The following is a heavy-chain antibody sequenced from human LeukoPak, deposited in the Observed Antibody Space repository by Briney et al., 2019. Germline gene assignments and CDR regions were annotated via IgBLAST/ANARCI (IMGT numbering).Heavy chain of an antibody. J-gene: IGHJ4*02. CDR3: ARGGGYSSSAKGGYFDY. V-gene: IGHV3-53*01. Sequence: GGSLRLSCAASGFTVSSNYMSWVRQAPGKGLEWVSVIYSGGSTYYADSVKGRFTISRDNSKNTLYLQMNSLRAEDTAVYYCARGGGYSSSAKGGYFDYWGQGALVTVSS. CDR2: IYSGGST. D-gene: IGHD6-6*01. CDR1: GFTVSSNY.